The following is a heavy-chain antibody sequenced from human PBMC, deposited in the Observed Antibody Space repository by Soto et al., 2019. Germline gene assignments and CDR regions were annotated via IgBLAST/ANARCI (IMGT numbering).Heavy chain of an antibody. Sequence: AASVKVSCKASGYTFTSYGISWVRQAPGQGLEWMGWISAYNGNTNYAQKLQGRVTMTTDTSTSTAYMELRSLRSDDTAVYYCARDVLRFLEWSPGGSWFDPWGQGTLVTVSS. J-gene: IGHJ5*02. D-gene: IGHD3-3*01. CDR3: ARDVLRFLEWSPGGSWFDP. CDR1: GYTFTSYG. CDR2: ISAYNGNT. V-gene: IGHV1-18*01.